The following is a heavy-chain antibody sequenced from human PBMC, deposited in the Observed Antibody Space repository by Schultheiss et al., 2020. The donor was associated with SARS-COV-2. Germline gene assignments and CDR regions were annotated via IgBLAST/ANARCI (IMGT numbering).Heavy chain of an antibody. Sequence: SQTLSLTCTVSGGSILLVRSSFLWIRQPAGKGLEWIGEINHSGSTNYNPSLKSRVTISVDTSKNQFSLKLSSVTAADTALYYCARIQGPDSSGWRGGLFFDSWGQGIVVTVSS. CDR3: ARIQGPDSSGWRGGLFFDS. D-gene: IGHD6-19*01. CDR1: GGSILLVRSS. CDR2: INHSGST. J-gene: IGHJ4*02. V-gene: IGHV4-39*01.